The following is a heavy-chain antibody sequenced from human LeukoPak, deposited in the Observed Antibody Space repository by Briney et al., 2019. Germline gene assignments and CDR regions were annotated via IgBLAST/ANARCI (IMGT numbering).Heavy chain of an antibody. V-gene: IGHV4-39*01. CDR3: ARHVSVLQQLVLDRFDY. J-gene: IGHJ4*02. CDR2: IYYSGST. CDR1: GGSISSSSYY. Sequence: PSETLSLTCTVTGGSISSSSYYWGWIRQPPGKGLEWIGSIYYSGSTYYNPSLKSRVTISVDTSKNQFSLKLSSVTAADTAVYYCARHVSVLQQLVLDRFDYWGQGTLVTVSS. D-gene: IGHD6-13*01.